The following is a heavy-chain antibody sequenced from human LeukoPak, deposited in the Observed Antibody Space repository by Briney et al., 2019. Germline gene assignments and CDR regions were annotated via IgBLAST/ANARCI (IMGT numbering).Heavy chain of an antibody. CDR3: ARELRGGPSGGGLDY. CDR2: IDPSDSYT. V-gene: IGHV5-10-1*01. D-gene: IGHD2-15*01. CDR1: GFSFTSYW. Sequence: GESLKISCKGSGFSFTSYWISWVRQMPGKGLEWMGRIDPSDSYTNYSPSFQGHVTISVDKSISTAYLQWSSLKASDTAIYYCARELRGGPSGGGLDYWGQGTLVTVSS. J-gene: IGHJ4*02.